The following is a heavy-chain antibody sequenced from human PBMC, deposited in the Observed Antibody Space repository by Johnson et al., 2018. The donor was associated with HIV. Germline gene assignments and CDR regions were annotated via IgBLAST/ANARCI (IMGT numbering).Heavy chain of an antibody. CDR2: ISWNSGSI. D-gene: IGHD3-3*02. CDR1: GFTFDDYA. Sequence: VESGGGLVQPGRSLRLSCAASGFTFDDYAMHWVRQAPGKGLEWVSGISWNSGSIGYADSVKGRFTISRDNSKKTLYVQMNSLRVEDTAVYYCAKSTQASIFRESGPYGAFDIWGQGTMVTVSS. J-gene: IGHJ3*02. V-gene: IGHV3-9*01. CDR3: AKSTQASIFRESGPYGAFDI.